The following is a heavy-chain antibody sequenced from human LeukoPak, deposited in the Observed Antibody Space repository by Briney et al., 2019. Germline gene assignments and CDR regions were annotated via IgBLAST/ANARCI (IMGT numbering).Heavy chain of an antibody. Sequence: SQTLSLTCTVSGGSISSGGYYWSWIRQHPGKGLEWIGYIYYSGSTYYNPPLKSRVTISVDTSKNQFSLKLSSATAADTAVYYCARDAPDLDCSSTSCHSNDAFDIWGQGTMVTVSS. J-gene: IGHJ3*02. CDR1: GGSISSGGYY. V-gene: IGHV4-31*03. D-gene: IGHD2-2*01. CDR2: IYYSGST. CDR3: ARDAPDLDCSSTSCHSNDAFDI.